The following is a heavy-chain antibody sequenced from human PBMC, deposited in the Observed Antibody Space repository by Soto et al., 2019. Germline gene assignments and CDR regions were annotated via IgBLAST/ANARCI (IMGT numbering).Heavy chain of an antibody. CDR3: ARGLGVATILYYYYGMDV. Sequence: SETLSLTCTVSGGSISSYYWSWIRQPPGKGLEWIAYMYYSGSTNYNPSLKSRVTTSVDTSKNQFSLKLSSVTAADTAVYYCARGLGVATILYYYYGMDVWGQGTTVTVSS. D-gene: IGHD5-12*01. CDR1: GGSISSYY. V-gene: IGHV4-59*01. J-gene: IGHJ6*02. CDR2: MYYSGST.